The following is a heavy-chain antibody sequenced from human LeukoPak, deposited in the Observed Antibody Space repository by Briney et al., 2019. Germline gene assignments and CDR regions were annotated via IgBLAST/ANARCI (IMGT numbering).Heavy chain of an antibody. D-gene: IGHD3-22*01. CDR3: AKDETHYYDSSGYYQY. CDR1: GFTFSSYA. J-gene: IGHJ4*02. Sequence: GGSLRLSCAASGFTFSSYAMSWVRQAPGKGLEWVSAISGSGGSTYYADSVKGRFTTSRDNSKNTLYLQMNSLRAEDTAVYYCAKDETHYYDSSGYYQYWGQGALVTVSS. CDR2: ISGSGGST. V-gene: IGHV3-23*01.